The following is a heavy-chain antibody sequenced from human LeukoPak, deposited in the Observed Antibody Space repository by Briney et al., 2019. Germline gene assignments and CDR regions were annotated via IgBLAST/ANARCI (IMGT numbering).Heavy chain of an antibody. V-gene: IGHV4-39*01. CDR2: ISYSGYT. CDR3: ARSIAVAGTDFDY. J-gene: IGHJ4*02. CDR1: GGSIRSGSYY. D-gene: IGHD6-19*01. Sequence: PSETLSLTCTVSGGSIRSGSYYWGWLRQPPGKGLEWIGSISYSGYTYYNPSLKSRVTMSVDTSKNQFSLKLSSVTAADTAVYYCARSIAVAGTDFDYWGQGTLVTVSS.